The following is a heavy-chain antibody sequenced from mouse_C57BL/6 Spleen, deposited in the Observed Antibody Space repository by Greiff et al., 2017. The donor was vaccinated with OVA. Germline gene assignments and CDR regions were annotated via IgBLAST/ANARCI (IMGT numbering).Heavy chain of an antibody. CDR2: IYPGDGDT. CDR3: AKGRDYGDFDY. Sequence: QVQLQESGAELVKPGASVKISCKASGYAFSSYWMNWVKQRPGKGLEWIGQIYPGDGDTNYNGKFKGKATLTADKSSSTAYMQLSSLTSEDSAVYFGAKGRDYGDFDYWGQGTTLTVSS. CDR1: GYAFSSYW. J-gene: IGHJ2*01. V-gene: IGHV1-80*01. D-gene: IGHD2-4*01.